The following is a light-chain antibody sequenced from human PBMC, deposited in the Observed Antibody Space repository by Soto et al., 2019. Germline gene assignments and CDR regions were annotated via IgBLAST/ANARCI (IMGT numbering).Light chain of an antibody. J-gene: IGKJ1*01. CDR3: QQRDIWPWT. V-gene: IGKV3-11*01. Sequence: EIVLTQSPATLSLSPGERATLSCWASQSVNRYLVWYQQKPGQAPRLLMYDASKRATGIPARFSGSGSGTDFTLTMSSLEPEDFEVYYCQQRDIWPWTLGQGTKVDIK. CDR2: DAS. CDR1: QSVNRY.